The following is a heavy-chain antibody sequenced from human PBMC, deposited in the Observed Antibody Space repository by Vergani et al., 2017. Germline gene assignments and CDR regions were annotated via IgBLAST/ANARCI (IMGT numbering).Heavy chain of an antibody. J-gene: IGHJ5*02. V-gene: IGHV3-11*06. D-gene: IGHD3-10*01. CDR1: GFTFSDYY. CDR3: ARGTRPLWFGSPGWFDP. Sequence: QVQLVESGGGLVKPGGSLRLSCAASGFTFSDYYMSWIRQAPGKGLAWVSYISSSSSYTNYADSVKGRFTISRDNAKNSLYLQMNSLRAEETAVYYCARGTRPLWFGSPGWFDPWGQGTLVTVSS. CDR2: ISSSSSYT.